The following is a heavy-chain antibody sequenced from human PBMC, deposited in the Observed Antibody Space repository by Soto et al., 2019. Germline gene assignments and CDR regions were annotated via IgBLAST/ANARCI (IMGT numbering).Heavy chain of an antibody. CDR1: GGSFSGYY. J-gene: IGHJ5*02. Sequence: TLSLTCAVYGGSFSGYYWSWIRQPPGKGLEWIGEINHSGSTNYNPSLKSRVTISVDTSKNQFSLKLSSMTAADTAVYYCARGRVRAAGTDWFDPWGQGTLVTVSS. D-gene: IGHD6-13*01. CDR2: INHSGST. CDR3: ARGRVRAAGTDWFDP. V-gene: IGHV4-34*01.